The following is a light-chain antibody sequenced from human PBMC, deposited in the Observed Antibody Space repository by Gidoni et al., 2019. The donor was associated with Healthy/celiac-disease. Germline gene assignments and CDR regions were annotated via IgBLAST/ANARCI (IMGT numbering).Light chain of an antibody. CDR3: MQALQTLLMYT. CDR2: LGS. Sequence: DIVMTQSPPSLPVTPGEPASISCRSSQSLLHSNGYNYLDWYLQKPGQSPQLLIYLGSNRASGVPDRFSGSGSGTDFTLKISRVEAEDVGVYYCMQALQTLLMYTFGQGTKLEIK. CDR1: QSLLHSNGYNY. V-gene: IGKV2-28*01. J-gene: IGKJ2*01.